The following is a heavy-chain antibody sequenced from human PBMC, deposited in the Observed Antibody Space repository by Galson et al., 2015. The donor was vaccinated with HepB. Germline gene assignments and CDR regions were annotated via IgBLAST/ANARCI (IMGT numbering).Heavy chain of an antibody. V-gene: IGHV1-69*05. CDR3: AREGHYYDSRGYYGVFDI. CDR2: IIPILHTP. CDR1: GGTFTNYA. J-gene: IGHJ3*02. D-gene: IGHD3-22*01. Sequence: SVKVSCKASGGTFTNYALSWVRQAPGQGLEWMGGIIPILHTPNYAQKFQGRVTISTDESTSTVYMELSSLRSEGTAFYYCAREGHYYDSRGYYGVFDIWGQGTMVNVSS.